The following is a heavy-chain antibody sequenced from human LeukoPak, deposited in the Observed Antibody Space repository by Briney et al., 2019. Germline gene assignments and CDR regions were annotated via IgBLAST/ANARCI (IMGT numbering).Heavy chain of an antibody. J-gene: IGHJ4*02. Sequence: GGSLRLSCAASGFTSSSYGMSWVRQAPGKGLEWVSAISAGAVSTYYADSVKGRFTISRDSSKNTLYLQMNSLRAEDTAVYYCAKGGSSSWDYFDYWGQGTLVTVSS. CDR2: ISAGAVST. CDR1: GFTSSSYG. V-gene: IGHV3-23*01. D-gene: IGHD6-13*01. CDR3: AKGGSSSWDYFDY.